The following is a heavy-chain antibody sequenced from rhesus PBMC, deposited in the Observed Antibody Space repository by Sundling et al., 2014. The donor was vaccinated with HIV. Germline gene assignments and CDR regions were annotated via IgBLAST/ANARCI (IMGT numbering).Heavy chain of an antibody. CDR2: IRNKANGGTA. CDR3: ARDPSVYESIAAAGTGYFDY. Sequence: EVRLVESGGGLVQPGGSLRLSCVVSGFTFSGHYMSWVRQAPGKGPEWVGFIRNKANGGTAEYAASVKGRFTISRDDSKSIAYLQMNSLKTEDTAVYYCARDPSVYESIAAAGTGYFDYWGQGVLVTVSS. D-gene: IGHD6-31*01. CDR1: GFTFSGHY. J-gene: IGHJ4*01. V-gene: IGHV3-116*02.